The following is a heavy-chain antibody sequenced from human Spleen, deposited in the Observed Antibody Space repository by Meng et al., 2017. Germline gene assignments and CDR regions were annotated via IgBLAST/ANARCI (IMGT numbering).Heavy chain of an antibody. V-gene: IGHV4-59*01. Sequence: SETLSLTCTVSGGSISTYYWGWIRQSPQEGLEWIGFIYYSGNTNYNPSLKSRVTISIDTSKNQFSLKLRSVSAADTAMYYCARGGHSGYDWDHWGQGTLVTVSS. CDR2: IYYSGNT. D-gene: IGHD5-12*01. J-gene: IGHJ4*02. CDR3: ARGGHSGYDWDH. CDR1: GGSISTYY.